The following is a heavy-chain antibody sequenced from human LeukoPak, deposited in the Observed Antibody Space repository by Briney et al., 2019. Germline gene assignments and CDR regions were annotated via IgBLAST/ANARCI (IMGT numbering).Heavy chain of an antibody. CDR1: GYTFTSYA. CDR3: ARVKAGAFDY. CDR2: INPNSGGT. J-gene: IGHJ4*02. Sequence: ASVKVSCKASGYTFTSYAMNWVRQAPGQGLEWMGWINPNSGGTNYAQKFQGRVTMTRDTSISTAYMELSRLRSDDTAVYYCARVKAGAFDYWGQGTLVTVSS. V-gene: IGHV1-2*02.